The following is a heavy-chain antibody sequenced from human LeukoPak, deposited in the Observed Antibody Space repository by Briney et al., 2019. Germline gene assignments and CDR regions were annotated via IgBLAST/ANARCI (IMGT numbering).Heavy chain of an antibody. CDR3: ASFLAAAGTSGNY. J-gene: IGHJ4*02. D-gene: IGHD6-13*01. CDR1: GFIFSDYY. V-gene: IGHV3-11*03. CDR2: ISGSGDYT. Sequence: GESLRLSCAASGFIFSDYYMTWVRQAPGKGLEWLSQISGSGDYTNSVDSVKGRFTISRDNAKNSLYLQLNSLRAEDTAVYYCASFLAAAGTSGNYWGQGTLVTVSS.